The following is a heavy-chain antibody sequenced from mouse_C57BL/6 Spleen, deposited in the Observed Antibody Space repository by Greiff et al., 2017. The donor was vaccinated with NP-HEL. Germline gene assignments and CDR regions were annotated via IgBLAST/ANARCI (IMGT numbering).Heavy chain of an antibody. D-gene: IGHD1-1*01. CDR1: GYAFSSYW. V-gene: IGHV1-80*01. Sequence: QVQLQQSGAELVKPGASVKISCKASGYAFSSYWMNWVKQRPGKGLEWIGQIYPGDGDTNYNGKFKGKATLTADKSSSTAYMQLSSLTSEDSAVYFCARFYYYGSRDWYFDVWGTGTTVTVSS. J-gene: IGHJ1*03. CDR2: IYPGDGDT. CDR3: ARFYYYGSRDWYFDV.